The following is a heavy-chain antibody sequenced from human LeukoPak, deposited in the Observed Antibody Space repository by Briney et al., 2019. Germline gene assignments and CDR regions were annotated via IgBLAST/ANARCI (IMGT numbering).Heavy chain of an antibody. CDR2: ISAYNGNT. CDR3: ARDLKRFLEWLLPDYYYYYMDV. J-gene: IGHJ6*03. CDR1: GYTFTSYG. V-gene: IGHV1-18*01. Sequence: ASVKVSCEASGYTFTSYGISWVRQAPGQGLEWMGWISAYNGNTNYAQKLQGRVTMTTDTSTSTAYMELRSLRSDDTAVYYCARDLKRFLEWLLPDYYYYYMDVWGKGTTVTVSS. D-gene: IGHD3-3*01.